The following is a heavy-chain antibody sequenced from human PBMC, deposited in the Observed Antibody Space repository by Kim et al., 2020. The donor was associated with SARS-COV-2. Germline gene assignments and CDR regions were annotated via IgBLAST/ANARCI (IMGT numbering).Heavy chain of an antibody. CDR2: ISGGGVNK. J-gene: IGHJ6*02. Sequence: GGSLRLSCVASGFTFDIYAMTWVRQAPGKGLEWVSVISGGGVNKFYADSVRGRFTISRDNSKNTLFLQMNSLRDEDTALYYCVKVVVMGDYNYYYYYGMDVWGQGTAVTVSS. D-gene: IGHD3-22*01. CDR1: GFTFDIYA. V-gene: IGHV3-23*01. CDR3: VKVVVMGDYNYYYYYGMDV.